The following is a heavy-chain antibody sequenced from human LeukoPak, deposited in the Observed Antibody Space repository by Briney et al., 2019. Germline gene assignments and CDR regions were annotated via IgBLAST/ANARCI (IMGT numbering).Heavy chain of an antibody. D-gene: IGHD6-6*01. CDR2: ISGSGGST. CDR3: AKDYYSSSDYYYYYMDV. J-gene: IGHJ6*03. CDR1: GFPFSRFW. V-gene: IGHV3-23*01. Sequence: TGGSLRLSCAASGFPFSRFWMNWVRQAPGKGLEWVSAISGSGGSTYYADSVKGRFTISRDNSKNTLYLQMNSLRAEDTAVYYCAKDYYSSSDYYYYYMDVWGRGTTVTISS.